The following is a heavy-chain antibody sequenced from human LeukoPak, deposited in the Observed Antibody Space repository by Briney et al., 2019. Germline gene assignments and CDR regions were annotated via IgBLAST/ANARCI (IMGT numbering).Heavy chain of an antibody. Sequence: PQTLSLTCTVSGGSISSGDYYWSWIRQPPGKGLEWIGYIYYSGSTYYNPSLKSRVTISVDTSKNQFSLKLSSVTAADTAVYYCARESTLGSGGVDVWGKGTTVTVSS. V-gene: IGHV4-30-4*01. D-gene: IGHD2-15*01. CDR2: IYYSGST. CDR3: ARESTLGSGGVDV. CDR1: GGSISSGDYY. J-gene: IGHJ6*04.